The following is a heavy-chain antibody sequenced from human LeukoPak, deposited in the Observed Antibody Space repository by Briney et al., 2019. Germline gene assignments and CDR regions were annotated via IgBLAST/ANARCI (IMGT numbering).Heavy chain of an antibody. CDR2: ISSSSSYI. D-gene: IGHD2-15*01. CDR3: ARDPTPRYCSGGSCYTHYGMDV. Sequence: SGGSLGLSCAASGFTFSSYTMNWVRQAPGKGLEWVSSISSSSSYIYYADSVKGRLTISRDNAKNSLYLQMNSLRAEDTAVYYCARDPTPRYCSGGSCYTHYGMDVWGQGTTVTVSS. V-gene: IGHV3-21*01. CDR1: GFTFSSYT. J-gene: IGHJ6*02.